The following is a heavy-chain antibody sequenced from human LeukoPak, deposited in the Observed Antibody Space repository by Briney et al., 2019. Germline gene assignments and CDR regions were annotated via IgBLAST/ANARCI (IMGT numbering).Heavy chain of an antibody. V-gene: IGHV3-73*01. CDR2: IRDKGYGHAT. CDR1: GFTFSDSA. CDR3: TTPNEGNWFDP. J-gene: IGHJ5*02. Sequence: GGSLKLSCAASGFTFSDSAIHWVRQASGKGLEWVGRIRDKGYGHATAYAASVKGRFTLSRDDSKNTAYLQMNSLKTEDTALYYCTTPNEGNWFDPWGQGTLVAVSS. D-gene: IGHD2-8*01.